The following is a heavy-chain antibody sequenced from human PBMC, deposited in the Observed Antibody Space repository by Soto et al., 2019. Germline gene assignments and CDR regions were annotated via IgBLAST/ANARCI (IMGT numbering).Heavy chain of an antibody. CDR3: ESHLGMFKDYYYYHGMDV. Sequence: QVQLVQSGAEVKKPGASANLSCKASGDTFKNFYIHWVRQAPGQGLEWLGMISPSGHTTIYPHKFQGRVTMTRDTSTSTLYMGLSNLRSDDTAIYYCESHLGMFKDYYYYHGMDVGVHWTTVTVSS. CDR1: GDTFKNFY. D-gene: IGHD3-16*01. J-gene: IGHJ6*02. V-gene: IGHV1-46*02. CDR2: ISPSGHTT.